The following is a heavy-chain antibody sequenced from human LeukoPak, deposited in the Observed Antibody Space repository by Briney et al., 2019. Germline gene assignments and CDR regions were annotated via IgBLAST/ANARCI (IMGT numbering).Heavy chain of an antibody. Sequence: PGGSLRLSCEASGFTFSSYIMTWVRQAPGKGLEWVSTIKGSAEATFYADSVKDRYTISRDNLKNTLYLQMNSLRAEDTAVYFCAKGYCSGGSCWDYFDYWGQGTLVTVSS. CDR2: IKGSAEAT. J-gene: IGHJ4*02. CDR1: GFTFSSYI. V-gene: IGHV3-23*01. D-gene: IGHD2-15*01. CDR3: AKGYCSGGSCWDYFDY.